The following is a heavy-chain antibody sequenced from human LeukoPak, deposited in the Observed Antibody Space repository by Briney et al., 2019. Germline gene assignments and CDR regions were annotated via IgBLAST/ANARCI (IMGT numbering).Heavy chain of an antibody. CDR1: GFTFSSYA. Sequence: GGSLRLSCAASGFTFSSYAMHWVRQAPGKRLEYLSAVSSNGDSTYYANSVKGRFTISRDNSKNTLYLQMGSLRAEDMAVYYCARRGGYYFDYWGQGTLVTDSS. CDR2: VSSNGDST. J-gene: IGHJ4*02. CDR3: ARRGGYYFDY. D-gene: IGHD4-23*01. V-gene: IGHV3-64*01.